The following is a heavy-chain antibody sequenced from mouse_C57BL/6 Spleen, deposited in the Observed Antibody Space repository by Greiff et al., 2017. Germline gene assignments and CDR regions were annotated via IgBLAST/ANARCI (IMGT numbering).Heavy chain of an antibody. CDR1: GFTFSDYG. V-gene: IGHV5-17*01. J-gene: IGHJ1*03. CDR3: ARRLGSGYFDV. Sequence: EVKVVESGGGLVKPGGSLKLSCAASGFTFSDYGMHWVRQAPEKGLEWVAYISSGSSTIYYADTVKGRFTISRDNAKNTLFLQMTSLRSEDTAMYYCARRLGSGYFDVWGTGTTVTVSS. D-gene: IGHD3-1*01. CDR2: ISSGSSTI.